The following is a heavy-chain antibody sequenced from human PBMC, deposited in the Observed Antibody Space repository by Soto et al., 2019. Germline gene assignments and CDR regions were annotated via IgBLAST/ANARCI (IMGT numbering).Heavy chain of an antibody. D-gene: IGHD4-17*01. CDR2: IIPIFGTA. CDR1: GGTFGSYA. J-gene: IGHJ4*02. CDR3: ARGPDYGGNWFFDY. Sequence: QVQLVQSGAEVKKPGSSVKVSCKASGGTFGSYAISWVRQARGQGLEWMGGIIPIFGTANYAQKFQGRVTITADESTRTAYMELSSLRSEDTAVYYCARGPDYGGNWFFDYWGQGTLVTVSS. V-gene: IGHV1-69*01.